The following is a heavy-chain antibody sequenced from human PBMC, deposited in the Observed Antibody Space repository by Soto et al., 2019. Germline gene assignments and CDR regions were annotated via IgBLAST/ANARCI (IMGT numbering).Heavy chain of an antibody. V-gene: IGHV4-31*03. J-gene: IGHJ5*02. CDR1: VGSISSGGYY. CDR3: ARTGLTARPILSWFDP. CDR2: IYYSGST. D-gene: IGHD6-6*01. Sequence: LSLTCTVSVGSISSGGYYWSWIRQHPGKGLEWIGYIYYSGSTYYNPSLKSRVTISVDTSKNQFSLKLSSVTAADTAVYYCARTGLTARPILSWFDPWGQGTLVTVSS.